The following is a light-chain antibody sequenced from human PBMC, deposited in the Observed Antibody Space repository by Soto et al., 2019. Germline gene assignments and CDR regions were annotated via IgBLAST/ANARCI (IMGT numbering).Light chain of an antibody. CDR3: QQYYSYPFT. CDR2: AAS. Sequence: AIRMTQSPSSFSASTGDRVTITCRASQGISSYLAWYQQKPGKAPKLLIYAASTLQSGVPSRFSGSGSVTDFTLTIICLQSEDFATYSRQQYYSYPFTFGPGTKVDIK. J-gene: IGKJ3*01. V-gene: IGKV1-8*01. CDR1: QGISSY.